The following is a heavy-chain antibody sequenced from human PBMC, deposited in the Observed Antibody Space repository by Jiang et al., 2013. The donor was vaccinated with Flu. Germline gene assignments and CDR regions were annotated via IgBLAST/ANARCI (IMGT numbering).Heavy chain of an antibody. CDR2: ISYDGSNK. CDR1: GFTFSSYA. Sequence: GGGVVQPGRSLRLSCAASGFTFSSYAMHWVRQAPGKGLEWVAVISYDGSNKYYADSVKGRFTISRDNSKNTLYLQMNSLRAEDTAVYYCASPQLKYSGYDLVYWGQGTLVTVSS. J-gene: IGHJ4*02. V-gene: IGHV3-30-3*01. D-gene: IGHD5-12*01. CDR3: ASPQLKYSGYDLVY.